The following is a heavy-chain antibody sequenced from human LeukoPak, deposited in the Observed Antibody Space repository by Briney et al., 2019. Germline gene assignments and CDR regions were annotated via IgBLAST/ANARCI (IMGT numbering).Heavy chain of an antibody. J-gene: IGHJ5*02. CDR2: INPNSGGT. V-gene: IGHV1-2*02. CDR3: ARGHSSSWYPRSNWFDP. D-gene: IGHD6-13*01. Sequence: ASVKVSCKASGYTFTGYYMHWVRQAPGQGLEWMGWINPNSGGTNYAQKFQGRVTMTRDTSISTPYMELSRLRSDDTAVYYCARGHSSSWYPRSNWFDPWGQGTLVTVSS. CDR1: GYTFTGYY.